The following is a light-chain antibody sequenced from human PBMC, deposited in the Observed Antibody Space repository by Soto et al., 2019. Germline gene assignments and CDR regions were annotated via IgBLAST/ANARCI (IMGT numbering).Light chain of an antibody. CDR2: EVS. CDR3: RSYAGSSPSG. Sequence: QSVLTQPASVSGSPGQSITISCTGTSSDVGSYNLVSWYQQHPGKAPKLMIYEVSKRPSGVSNRFSGSKSGNTASLTISGLQAEDLDDYYCRSYAGSSPSGFGSGTKV. CDR1: SSDVGSYNL. J-gene: IGLJ1*01. V-gene: IGLV2-23*02.